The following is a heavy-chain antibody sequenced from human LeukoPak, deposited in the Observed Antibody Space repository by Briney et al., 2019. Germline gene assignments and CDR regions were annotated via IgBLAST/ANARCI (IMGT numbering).Heavy chain of an antibody. CDR3: ARGGSFDILTGYYYYYYMDV. CDR2: IYSSGST. J-gene: IGHJ6*03. CDR1: GGSINSGSYY. D-gene: IGHD3-9*01. V-gene: IGHV4-61*02. Sequence: SQTLSLTCTVSGGSINSGSYYWSWIRQPAGKGLEWIGRIYSSGSTDYNPSLKSRVTISVDTSKNQLSLKLSSVTAADTAVYYCARGGSFDILTGYYYYYYMDVWGKGTTVTISS.